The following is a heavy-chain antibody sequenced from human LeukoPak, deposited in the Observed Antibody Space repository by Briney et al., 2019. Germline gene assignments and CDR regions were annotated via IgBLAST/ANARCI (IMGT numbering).Heavy chain of an antibody. Sequence: TGGSLRLSCAASGFTFSSYGMHWVRQAPGKGLEWVAVISYDGSNKYYADSVKGRFTISRDNSKNTLYLRMNSLRAEDTAVYYCAKVRYFDWLLGDYWGQGTLVTVSS. D-gene: IGHD3-9*01. CDR1: GFTFSSYG. J-gene: IGHJ4*02. CDR3: AKVRYFDWLLGDY. CDR2: ISYDGSNK. V-gene: IGHV3-30*18.